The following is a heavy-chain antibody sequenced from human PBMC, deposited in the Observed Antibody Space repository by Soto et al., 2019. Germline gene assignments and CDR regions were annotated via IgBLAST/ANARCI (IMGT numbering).Heavy chain of an antibody. Sequence: QVQLVQSGAEVKKPGSSVTVSWKASGGTFNIYAISSVRQAPGQGLEWMGGIIPIVGTANYAQNFQGRLTIIADEATSTVYMELSRLRSEDTALYFCARGSAVILASSTLVYWGQGTLVTVSS. CDR1: GGTFNIYA. V-gene: IGHV1-69*01. J-gene: IGHJ4*02. D-gene: IGHD2-2*01. CDR2: IIPIVGTA. CDR3: ARGSAVILASSTLVY.